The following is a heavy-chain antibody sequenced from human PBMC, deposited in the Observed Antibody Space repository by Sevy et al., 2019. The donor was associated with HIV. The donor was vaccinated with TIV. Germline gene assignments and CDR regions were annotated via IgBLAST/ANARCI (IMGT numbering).Heavy chain of an antibody. J-gene: IGHJ6*02. Sequence: ASVKVSCKASGRTFNGYYIHWVRQAPGQGLEWVAWINPDTEGTKYAEKYEGRMTLTTDMSSDTAYMELRRLRSDDTAVYYCAILRVRWYDKGDGMDVWGQGTTVTVSS. V-gene: IGHV1-2*02. CDR2: INPDTEGT. D-gene: IGHD6-13*01. CDR1: GRTFNGYY. CDR3: AILRVRWYDKGDGMDV.